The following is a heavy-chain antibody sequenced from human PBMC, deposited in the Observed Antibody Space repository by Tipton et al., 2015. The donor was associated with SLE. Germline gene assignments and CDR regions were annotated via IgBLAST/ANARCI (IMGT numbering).Heavy chain of an antibody. V-gene: IGHV4-61*08. D-gene: IGHD3-3*01. CDR2: IYYSGST. CDR3: ARVPLTIFGVIIEYYFDY. J-gene: IGHJ4*02. CDR1: GGSISSGGYY. Sequence: TLSLTCTVSGGSISSGGYYWSWIRQHPGKGLEWIGYIYYSGSTNYNPSLKSRVTISVDTSKNQFSLKLSSVTAADTAVYYCARVPLTIFGVIIEYYFDYWGQGTLVTVSS.